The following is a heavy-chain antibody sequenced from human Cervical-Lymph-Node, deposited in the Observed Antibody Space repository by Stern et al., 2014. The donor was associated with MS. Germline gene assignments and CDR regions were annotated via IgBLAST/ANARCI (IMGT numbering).Heavy chain of an antibody. CDR1: GFSFSRYA. J-gene: IGHJ4*02. Sequence: QVQLVESGGGVVQPGRSLRLSCAASGFSFSRYAMHWVRQAPGKGLEWVALIWYDGSNPSYADSVTGRFTISRDNFKNTLYLQMNSRRAEDTAVYYCASAYSSSHYYFDYWGQGTLVTVSS. D-gene: IGHD6-13*01. V-gene: IGHV3-33*01. CDR3: ASAYSSSHYYFDY. CDR2: IWYDGSNP.